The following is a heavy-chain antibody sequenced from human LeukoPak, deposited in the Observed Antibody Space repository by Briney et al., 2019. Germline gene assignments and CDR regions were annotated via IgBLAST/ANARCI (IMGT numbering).Heavy chain of an antibody. V-gene: IGHV4-31*03. CDR2: IFTSGNT. Sequence: SETLSLTCTVSGDSLSSGGYYWTWVRPHPGKGLEWIGNIFTSGNTYYNPSLKGRIFTSVDTSKSQFSLRLTSVTAADTAVYYCARATLRGDPFDFWGQGLQVTVSS. J-gene: IGHJ4*02. CDR3: ARATLRGDPFDF. CDR1: GDSLSSGGYY. D-gene: IGHD2-21*02.